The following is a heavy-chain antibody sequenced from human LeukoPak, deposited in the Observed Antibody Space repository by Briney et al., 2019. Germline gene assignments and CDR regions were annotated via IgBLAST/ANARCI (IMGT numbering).Heavy chain of an antibody. Sequence: GRSLRLSCAASGFTFSSYSMNWVRQAPGKGLEWVSYISSSSSTIYYADSVKGRFTISRDNAKNSLYLQMNSLRDEDTAVYYCARGVAIVVVPAARRDAFDIWGQGTMVTVSS. V-gene: IGHV3-48*02. CDR3: ARGVAIVVVPAARRDAFDI. CDR2: ISSSSSTI. J-gene: IGHJ3*02. CDR1: GFTFSSYS. D-gene: IGHD2-2*01.